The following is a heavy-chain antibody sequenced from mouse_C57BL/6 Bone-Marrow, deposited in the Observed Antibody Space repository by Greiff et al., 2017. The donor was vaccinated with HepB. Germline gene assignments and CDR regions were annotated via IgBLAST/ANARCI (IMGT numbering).Heavy chain of an antibody. CDR2: IYPGDGGT. CDR1: GYAFSSSW. CDR3: ARRRGFAY. Sequence: QVQLKQSGPELVKPGASVKISCKASGYAFSSSWMNWVKQRPGKGLEWIGRIYPGDGGTTYNGKFKGKATLTADKSSSTAYMQLSSLTSEDSAVYFCARRRGFAYWGQGTLVTVSA. J-gene: IGHJ3*01. V-gene: IGHV1-82*01.